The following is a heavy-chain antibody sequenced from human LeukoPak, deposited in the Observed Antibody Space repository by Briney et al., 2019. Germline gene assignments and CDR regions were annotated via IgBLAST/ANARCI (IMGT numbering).Heavy chain of an antibody. V-gene: IGHV3-23*01. CDR3: AKYAPPTTVVTRFFDY. Sequence: GGSLRLSCAASGFTFSSYAMTWVRQAPGKGLEWVSVIGYSGGDIQYADSVKGRFTISRDNSKNTLYLQMNSLRVEDTAVYYCAKYAPPTTVVTRFFDYWGQGTLVSVSS. D-gene: IGHD4-23*01. CDR2: IGYSGGDI. CDR1: GFTFSSYA. J-gene: IGHJ4*02.